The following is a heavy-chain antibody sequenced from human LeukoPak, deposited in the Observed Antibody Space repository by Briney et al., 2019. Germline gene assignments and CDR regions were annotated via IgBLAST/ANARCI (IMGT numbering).Heavy chain of an antibody. J-gene: IGHJ3*02. D-gene: IGHD4-11*01. Sequence: GGSLRLSCAASGFTFSGYTMTWVRQAPGKGLEWVSSVSSSSSYIYYAGSVKGRFTISRDDAKNSLYLQMNSLRAEDTAIYYCARDDSPTLTGPAYYDAFDIWGQGIMVTVSS. CDR3: ARDDSPTLTGPAYYDAFDI. V-gene: IGHV3-21*01. CDR2: VSSSSSYI. CDR1: GFTFSGYT.